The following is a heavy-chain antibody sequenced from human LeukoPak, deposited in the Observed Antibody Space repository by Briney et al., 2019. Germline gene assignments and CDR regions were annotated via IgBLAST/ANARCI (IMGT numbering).Heavy chain of an antibody. V-gene: IGHV1-69*13. CDR1: GGTFSSYA. D-gene: IGHD3-16*02. J-gene: IGHJ4*02. CDR2: IIPIFGTA. Sequence: ASVKVSCKASGGTFSSYAISWVRQAPGQGLEWMGGIIPIFGTANYGQKFQGRVTITADESTSTAYMELSSLRSEDTAVYYCATDSPKGYLTVDYWGQGTLVTVSS. CDR3: ATDSPKGYLTVDY.